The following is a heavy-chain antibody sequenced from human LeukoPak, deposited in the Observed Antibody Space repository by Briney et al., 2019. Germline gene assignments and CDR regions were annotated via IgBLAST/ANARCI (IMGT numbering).Heavy chain of an antibody. CDR2: INPSYGVT. J-gene: IGHJ4*02. D-gene: IGHD3-10*01. V-gene: IGHV1-2*02. Sequence: ASVKVSCKASGYTFTGYYMHWVRQAPGQGLEWMGWINPSYGVTHYAQKFQGRVTMTRDTSISTAYMELSSLRSEDTAVYYCAREWGSGSYSVDYWGQGTLVTVSS. CDR1: GYTFTGYY. CDR3: AREWGSGSYSVDY.